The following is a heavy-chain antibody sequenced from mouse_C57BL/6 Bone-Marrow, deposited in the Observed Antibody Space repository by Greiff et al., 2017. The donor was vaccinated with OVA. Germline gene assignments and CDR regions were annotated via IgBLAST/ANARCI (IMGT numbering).Heavy chain of an antibody. CDR3: ARHGNYFYAMDY. D-gene: IGHD2-1*01. CDR1: GFTFSSYG. J-gene: IGHJ4*01. V-gene: IGHV5-6*01. CDR2: ISSGGSYT. Sequence: EVKLMESGGDLVKPGGSLKLSCAASGFTFSSYGMSWVRQTPDKRLEWVATISSGGSYTYYPDSVKGRFTISRDNAKNTLYLQISSLKSEDTSMYYCARHGNYFYAMDYWGQGTSVTVSS.